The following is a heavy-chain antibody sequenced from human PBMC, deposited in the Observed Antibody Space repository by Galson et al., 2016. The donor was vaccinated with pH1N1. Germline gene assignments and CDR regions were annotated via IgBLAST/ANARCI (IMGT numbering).Heavy chain of an antibody. CDR1: GYRFSSSW. CDR3: ARQNDYGDYRGDALDI. CDR2: IYLGGAHI. Sequence: QSGAEVKKPGESLKISCKGSGYRFSSSWIGWVRQMPGKGLEWMGIIYLGGAHIRYGRSFQGQVTISADKSSNIVYLQWSSLKASDTAIYYCARQNDYGDYRGDALDIWGQGTMVTVSS. V-gene: IGHV5-51*01. J-gene: IGHJ3*02. D-gene: IGHD4-17*01.